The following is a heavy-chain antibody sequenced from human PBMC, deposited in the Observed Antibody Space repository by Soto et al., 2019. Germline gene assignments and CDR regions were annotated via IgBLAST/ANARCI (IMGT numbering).Heavy chain of an antibody. V-gene: IGHV3-23*01. CDR3: AKDSVRGYSSSWYIYFDY. CDR1: GFTFSSYA. Sequence: GGSLRLSCAASGFTFSSYAMSWVRQAPGKGLEWVSAISGSGGSTYYADSVKGRFTISRDNSKNTLYLQMNSLGAEDTAVYYCAKDSVRGYSSSWYIYFDYWGQGTLVTVSS. CDR2: ISGSGGST. D-gene: IGHD6-13*01. J-gene: IGHJ4*02.